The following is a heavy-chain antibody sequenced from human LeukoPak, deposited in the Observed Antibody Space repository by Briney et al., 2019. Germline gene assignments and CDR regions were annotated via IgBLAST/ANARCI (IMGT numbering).Heavy chain of an antibody. CDR2: ISGSGGST. D-gene: IGHD3-22*01. J-gene: IGHJ3*02. CDR3: ATAPVRYYYDSSGYPLGNI. Sequence: GESLRLSCAASGFTFSSYAMSWVRQAPGKGLEWVSAISGSGGSTYYADSVKGRFTISRDNSKNTLYLQMNSLRAEDTAVYYCATAPVRYYYDSSGYPLGNIWGQGTMVTVSS. CDR1: GFTFSSYA. V-gene: IGHV3-23*01.